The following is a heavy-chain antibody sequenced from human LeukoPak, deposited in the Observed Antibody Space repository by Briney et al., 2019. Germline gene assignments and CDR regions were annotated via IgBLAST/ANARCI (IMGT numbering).Heavy chain of an antibody. V-gene: IGHV4-4*07. CDR2: IYSSGST. CDR1: GGSISHYY. J-gene: IGHJ4*02. D-gene: IGHD1-1*01. CDR3: ARGLEAGADRALDH. Sequence: PSETLSLTCTVSGGSISHYYWSWIRQPAGKGLEWIGRIYSSGSTDYNPSLKSRATMSVDTSKNQFSVKVKSVTAADTAVYYCARGLEAGADRALDHWGQGTLVTVSS.